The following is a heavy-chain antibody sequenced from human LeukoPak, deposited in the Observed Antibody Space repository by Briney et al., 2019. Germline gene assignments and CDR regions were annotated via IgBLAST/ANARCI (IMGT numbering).Heavy chain of an antibody. V-gene: IGHV3-48*04. CDR1: GFTFSRYW. J-gene: IGHJ4*02. Sequence: GGSLRLSCAASGFTFSRYWMSWVRQAPGKGLEWISYISADATTMYYGDSVKGRFIISRDNAKNSLHLQMNSLRVDDTAVYYCARVLGYSTGYYYFDHWGQGALVTVSS. CDR2: ISADATTM. CDR3: ARVLGYSTGYYYFDH. D-gene: IGHD6-19*01.